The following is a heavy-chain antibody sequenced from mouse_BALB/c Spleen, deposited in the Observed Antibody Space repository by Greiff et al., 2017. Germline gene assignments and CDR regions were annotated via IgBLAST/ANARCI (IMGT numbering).Heavy chain of an antibody. J-gene: IGHJ3*01. V-gene: IGHV5-9-3*01. CDR2: ISSGGSYT. Sequence: EVQLVESGGGLVKPGGSLKLSCAASGFTFSSYAMSWVRQTPEKRLEWVATISSGGSYTYYPDSVKGRFTISRDNAKNTLYLQMSSLRSEDTAMYYCARLEDGSSSYWGQGTLVTVSA. CDR3: ARLEDGSSSY. D-gene: IGHD1-1*01. CDR1: GFTFSSYA.